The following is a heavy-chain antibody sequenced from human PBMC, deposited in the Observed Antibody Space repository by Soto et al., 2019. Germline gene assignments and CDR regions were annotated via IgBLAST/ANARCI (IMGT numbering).Heavy chain of an antibody. CDR2: IDPSDSYT. J-gene: IGHJ6*02. CDR1: GYTFTSYG. Sequence: KVSCKASGYTFTSYGLNWVRQMPGKGLEWMGRIDPSDSYTNYSPSFQGHVTISADKSISTAYLQWSSLKASDTAMYYCARRGQLVPGETDYGMDVWGQGTTVTVSS. CDR3: ARRGQLVPGETDYGMDV. V-gene: IGHV5-10-1*01. D-gene: IGHD6-6*01.